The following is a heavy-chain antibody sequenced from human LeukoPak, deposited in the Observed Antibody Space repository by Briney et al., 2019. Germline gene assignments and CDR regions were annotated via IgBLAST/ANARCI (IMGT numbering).Heavy chain of an antibody. V-gene: IGHV1-69*01. CDR3: ARVLRYFDWLLAAGAFDI. D-gene: IGHD3-9*01. CDR1: GGTFSSYA. Sequence: ASVKVSCKASGGTFSSYAISWVRQAPGQGLEWMGGIFPIFGTANYAQKFQGRVTITADESTSTAYMELSSLRSEDTAVYYCARVLRYFDWLLAAGAFDIWGQGTMVTVSS. CDR2: IFPIFGTA. J-gene: IGHJ3*02.